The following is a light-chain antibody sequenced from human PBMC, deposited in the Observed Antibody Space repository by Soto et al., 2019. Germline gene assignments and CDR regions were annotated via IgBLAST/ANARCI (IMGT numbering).Light chain of an antibody. CDR1: QSVSNSY. CDR3: QQYGSAYPWT. J-gene: IGKJ1*01. CDR2: GAA. V-gene: IGKV3-20*01. Sequence: EIVLSQSPCTRSPSPGQRATPSCSASQSVSNSYLAWYQQKPGQAPRLLIYGAASRATGIPDRFSGSGSGTDFTLTIRRLEPEEFAVYYCQQYGSAYPWTFGQGTKVDIK.